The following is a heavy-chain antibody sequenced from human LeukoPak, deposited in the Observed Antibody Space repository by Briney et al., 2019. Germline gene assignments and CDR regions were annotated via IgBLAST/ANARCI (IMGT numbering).Heavy chain of an antibody. CDR1: GGSFSGYY. D-gene: IGHD6-13*01. Sequence: PSETLSLTCAVYGGSFSGYYWSWIRQPPGKGLEWIGEINHSGSTNYNPSLKSRVTISVDTSKNQFSLKLSSVTAADTAVYYCARDSRIAAAGIDYWGQGTLVTVSS. V-gene: IGHV4-34*01. J-gene: IGHJ4*02. CDR2: INHSGST. CDR3: ARDSRIAAAGIDY.